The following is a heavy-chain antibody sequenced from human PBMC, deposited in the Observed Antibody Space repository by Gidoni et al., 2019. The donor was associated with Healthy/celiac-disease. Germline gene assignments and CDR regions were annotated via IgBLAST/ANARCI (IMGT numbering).Heavy chain of an antibody. CDR1: GGTFSSYA. CDR3: ASPGGLERRWRYYYYGMDV. V-gene: IGHV1-69*06. D-gene: IGHD1-1*01. Sequence: QVQLVQSGAEVKKPGSSVKVSCKASGGTFSSYAISWVRQAPGQGLEWMGGIIPIFGTANYAQKFQGRVTITADKSTSTAYMELSSLRSEDTAVYYCASPGGLERRWRYYYYGMDVWGQGTTVTVSS. J-gene: IGHJ6*02. CDR2: IIPIFGTA.